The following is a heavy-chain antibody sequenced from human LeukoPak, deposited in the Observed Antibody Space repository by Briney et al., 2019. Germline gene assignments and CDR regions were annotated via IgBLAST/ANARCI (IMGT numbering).Heavy chain of an antibody. V-gene: IGHV3-21*01. D-gene: IGHD3-10*01. CDR2: ISSSSSYI. CDR1: GFTFSSYS. Sequence: GGSLRLSCAASGFTFSSYSMNWVRQAPGKRLEWVSSISSSSSYIYYADSVKGRFTISRDNAKNSLYLQMNSLRAEDTAVYYCVREKANYYGSGSYYNYFDYWGQGTLVTVSS. CDR3: VREKANYYGSGSYYNYFDY. J-gene: IGHJ4*02.